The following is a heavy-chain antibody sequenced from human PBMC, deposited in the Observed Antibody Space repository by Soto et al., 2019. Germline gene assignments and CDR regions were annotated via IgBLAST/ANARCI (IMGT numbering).Heavy chain of an antibody. CDR2: INAGSGDT. Sequence: QVHLVQSGAEVKKPGASVKVSCKASGYTATSYAVHWVRHAPGQRLEWMGWINAGSGDTKSSQKFQGRVTITRDTSASTAYMELSGLTSEDTAIYYCARWAYDFWSGYPHFDSWGQGSLVTVST. J-gene: IGHJ4*02. D-gene: IGHD3-3*01. CDR1: GYTATSYA. CDR3: ARWAYDFWSGYPHFDS. V-gene: IGHV1-3*01.